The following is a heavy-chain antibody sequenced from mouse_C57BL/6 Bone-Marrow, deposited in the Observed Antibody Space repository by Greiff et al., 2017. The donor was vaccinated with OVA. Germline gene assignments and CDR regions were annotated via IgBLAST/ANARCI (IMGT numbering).Heavy chain of an antibody. Sequence: QLHSSGGGLVHPGESLKLSCESNEYEFPSHDMSWVRKTPEKRLELVAAINSDGGSTYYPDTMERRFIISRDNTKKTLYLQMSSLRAEDTALYYCARQAVTGWYFDVWGTGTTVTVSS. CDR1: EYEFPSHD. CDR2: INSDGGST. V-gene: IGHV5-2*01. D-gene: IGHD2-12*01. J-gene: IGHJ1*03. CDR3: ARQAVTGWYFDV.